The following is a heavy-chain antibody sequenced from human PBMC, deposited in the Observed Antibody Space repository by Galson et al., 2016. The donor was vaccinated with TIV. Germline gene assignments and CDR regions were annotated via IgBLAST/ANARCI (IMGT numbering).Heavy chain of an antibody. CDR1: GSTFSSYA. CDR3: ARGDDYQYKKARLNY. V-gene: IGHV1-69*13. Sequence: SVKVSCKASGSTFSSYAVSWVRQAPGQGLEWMGGIIGMFGIANYAQKFQGRVTITADESTSTDYMELFSLRSEDTAVYYCARGDDYQYKKARLNYWGQGTLVIVSS. D-gene: IGHD4-11*01. J-gene: IGHJ4*02. CDR2: IIGMFGIA.